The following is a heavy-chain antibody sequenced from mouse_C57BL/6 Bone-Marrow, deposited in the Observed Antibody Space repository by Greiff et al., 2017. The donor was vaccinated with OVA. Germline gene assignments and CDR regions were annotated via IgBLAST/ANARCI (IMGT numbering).Heavy chain of an antibody. CDR2: INPTNGGT. V-gene: IGHV1-22*01. J-gene: IGHJ3*01. Sequence: VQLQQSGPELVKPGASVKMSCKASGYTFTDYNMHWVKQSHGKSLEWIGYINPTNGGTSYNQKFKGKATLTVNKSSSTAYMELRSLTSEDSAVYYCLIYYGNPAWLAYWGQGTLVTVSA. CDR1: GYTFTDYN. D-gene: IGHD2-1*01. CDR3: LIYYGNPAWLAY.